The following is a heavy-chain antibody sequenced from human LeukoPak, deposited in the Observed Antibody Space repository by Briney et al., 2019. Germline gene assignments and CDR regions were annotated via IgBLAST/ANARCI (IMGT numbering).Heavy chain of an antibody. J-gene: IGHJ4*02. CDR1: GFTFSSYV. V-gene: IGHV3-30*04. CDR3: AKEVISMIRGVIRY. CDR2: ISYDGSNE. D-gene: IGHD3-10*01. Sequence: GGSLRLSCAASGFTFSSYVMHWVRQAPGKGLEWVAIISYDGSNEYYADSVKGRFTISRDNSKNTLYLQMNSLRAEDTAIYYCAKEVISMIRGVIRYWGQGTLVTVSS.